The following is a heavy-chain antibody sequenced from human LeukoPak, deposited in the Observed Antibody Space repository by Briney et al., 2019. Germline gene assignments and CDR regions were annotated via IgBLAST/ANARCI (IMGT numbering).Heavy chain of an antibody. V-gene: IGHV3-11*04. Sequence: GGSLRRSCTASGFNFSDYYMGWMRQGPGQGLEWFSYINSSGNTIHYADQVKGRFTIYRDNAKNAVFLQMNSLRAEDTAVYYCARMYGRYDYYIDVWGQGTMVTVSS. CDR3: ARMYGRYDYYIDV. D-gene: IGHD2-8*01. CDR2: INSSGNTI. CDR1: GFNFSDYY. J-gene: IGHJ6*03.